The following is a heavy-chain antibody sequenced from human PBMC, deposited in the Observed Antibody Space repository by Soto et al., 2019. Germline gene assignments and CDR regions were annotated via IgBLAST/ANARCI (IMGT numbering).Heavy chain of an antibody. CDR2: IYYSGST. J-gene: IGHJ4*02. D-gene: IGHD3-22*01. CDR3: AGYYYDSSGYYGPFDY. CDR1: GGSISSGGYY. Sequence: QVQLQESDPGLVKPSQTLSLTCTVSGGSISSGGYYWSWIRQHPGKGLEWIGYIYYSGSTYYNPSLKSRVTISVDTSKNQFSLKLSSVTAADTAVYYCAGYYYDSSGYYGPFDYWGQGTLVTVSS. V-gene: IGHV4-31*03.